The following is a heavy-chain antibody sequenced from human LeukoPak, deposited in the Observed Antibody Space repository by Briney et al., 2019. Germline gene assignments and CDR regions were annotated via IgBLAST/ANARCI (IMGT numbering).Heavy chain of an antibody. V-gene: IGHV1-69*05. CDR3: ARGRDGYNYYYYYMDV. J-gene: IGHJ6*03. CDR1: GGTFSSYA. CDR2: IIPIFGTA. D-gene: IGHD5-24*01. Sequence: SVKVSCKASGGTFSSYAISWVRQAPGQGFEWMGRIIPIFGTANYAQKFQGRVTITTDESTSTAYMELSSLRSEDTAVYYCARGRDGYNYYYYYMDVWGKGTTVTVSS.